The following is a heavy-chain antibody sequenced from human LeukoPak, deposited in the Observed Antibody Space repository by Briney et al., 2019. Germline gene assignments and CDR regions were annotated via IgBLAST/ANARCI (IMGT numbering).Heavy chain of an antibody. Sequence: GGSLRLSCAASGFILSDYNMNWVRQAPGKGLEWVSFIAISGTYITYADSVTGRFTISRENAKNTLYLQMNSLRAEDTAVYYCTRDVSATARAYDYWGQGTLVTVSS. D-gene: IGHD1-26*01. CDR2: IAISGTYI. V-gene: IGHV3-21*01. J-gene: IGHJ4*02. CDR3: TRDVSATARAYDY. CDR1: GFILSDYN.